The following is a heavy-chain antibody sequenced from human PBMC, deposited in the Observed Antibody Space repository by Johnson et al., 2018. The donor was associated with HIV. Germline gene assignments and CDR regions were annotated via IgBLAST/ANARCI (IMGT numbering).Heavy chain of an antibody. CDR1: GFTFDDYA. J-gene: IGHJ3*02. D-gene: IGHD3-10*01. V-gene: IGHV3-9*01. CDR2: ISWNGGTP. CDR3: ARDPGSITLIRGDAFDI. Sequence: VQLVESGGGLVQPGRSLRLSCAASGFTFDDYAMHWVRLAPGKGLAWVSGISWNGGTPVSADSLKGRFTISRDNSKNTLYLQMNSLRPEDTAVYYCARDPGSITLIRGDAFDIWGQGTVVIVSS.